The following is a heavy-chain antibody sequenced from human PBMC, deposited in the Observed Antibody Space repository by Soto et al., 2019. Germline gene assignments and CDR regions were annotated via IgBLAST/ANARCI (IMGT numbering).Heavy chain of an antibody. CDR1: GCYFSGYY. CDR2: ISPDSGVT. D-gene: IGHD2-8*01. V-gene: IGHV1-2*02. Sequence: XSVKVSCKASGCYFSGYYLQWVRQAPGQGLEWMGWISPDSGVTNYAERFKGRVTMTRDTSIGTAYMELSRLTSDDTAFFYCVSSRVCSNGVCYPAFWGQGTLVTGSS. CDR3: VSSRVCSNGVCYPAF. J-gene: IGHJ4*02.